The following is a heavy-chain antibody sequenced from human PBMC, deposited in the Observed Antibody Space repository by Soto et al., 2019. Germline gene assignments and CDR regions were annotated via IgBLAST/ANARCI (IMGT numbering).Heavy chain of an antibody. D-gene: IGHD2-15*01. CDR1: GFTFSSYS. CDR3: AREPHPGPNCSGGSCYSVY. J-gene: IGHJ4*02. Sequence: PGGSLRLSCAASGFTFSSYSMNWVRQAPGKGLEWVSSISSSSSYIYYADSVKGRFTISRDNAKNSLYLQMNSLRAEDTAVYYCAREPHPGPNCSGGSCYSVYWGQGTLVTVSS. CDR2: ISSSSSYI. V-gene: IGHV3-21*01.